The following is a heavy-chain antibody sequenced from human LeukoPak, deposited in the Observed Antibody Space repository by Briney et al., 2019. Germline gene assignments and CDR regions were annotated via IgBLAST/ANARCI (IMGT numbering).Heavy chain of an antibody. D-gene: IGHD1-26*01. CDR1: GFTFDDYA. Sequence: GGSLRLSCAASGFTFDDYAMTWVRQPPGKGLEGVSSITGSTGNTYYADSVKGRFTISRDNSKNTLYLQMNSLRAEDTAVYYCAKRYSGSSGLYNFDYWGQGTLVTVSS. J-gene: IGHJ4*02. V-gene: IGHV3-23*01. CDR3: AKRYSGSSGLYNFDY. CDR2: ITGSTGNT.